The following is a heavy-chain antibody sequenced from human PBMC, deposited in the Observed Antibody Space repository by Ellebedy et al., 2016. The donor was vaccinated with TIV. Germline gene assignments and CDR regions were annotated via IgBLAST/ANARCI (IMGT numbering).Heavy chain of an antibody. CDR1: GGSISRYY. V-gene: IGHV4-59*01. J-gene: IGHJ5*02. CDR2: IYYSGST. D-gene: IGHD3-10*01. CDR3: ARGVIIDENWFEP. Sequence: MPSETLSLTCTVSGGSISRYYWSWIRQPPGKGLEWIGYIYYSGSTNYNPSLKSRVTISVDTSKNQFSRKLSSVTAADTAVYYCARGVIIDENWFEPWGQGTLVTVSS.